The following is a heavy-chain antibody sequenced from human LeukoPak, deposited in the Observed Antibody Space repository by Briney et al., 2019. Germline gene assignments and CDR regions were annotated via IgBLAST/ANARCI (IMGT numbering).Heavy chain of an antibody. CDR2: IYYSGST. J-gene: IGHJ5*02. Sequence: KASETLSLTCSVSGGSISSSSYYWGWIRQPPGKGLEWIGSIYYSGSTYYNPSLKSRVTISVDTSKNQFSLKLSSVTAADTAVYYCARQYNWNYGQWFDPWGQGTLVTVSS. D-gene: IGHD1-7*01. CDR3: ARQYNWNYGQWFDP. V-gene: IGHV4-39*07. CDR1: GGSISSSSYY.